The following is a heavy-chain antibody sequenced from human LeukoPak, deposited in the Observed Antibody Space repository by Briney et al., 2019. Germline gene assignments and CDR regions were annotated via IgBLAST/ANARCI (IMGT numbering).Heavy chain of an antibody. D-gene: IGHD4-17*01. CDR2: ISYDGSNK. CDR1: RFTFSSYA. CDR3: ARDLLSMTTVTTSTLGY. V-gene: IGHV3-30-3*01. Sequence: RGPLRLSCAASRFTFSSYAMHWVREAPGKGLEGVAVISYDGSNKYYADSVKGRFTISRDNSKNTLYLQMNSLRAEDTAVYYCARDLLSMTTVTTSTLGYWGQGTLVTVSS. J-gene: IGHJ4*02.